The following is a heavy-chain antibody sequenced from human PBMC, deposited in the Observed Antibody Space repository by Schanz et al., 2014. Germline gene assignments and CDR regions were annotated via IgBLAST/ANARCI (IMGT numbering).Heavy chain of an antibody. Sequence: QVQLVQSGAELKKPGASVKVSCKASEYSFTSYSMHWVRQAPGQRLEWMGWINTGSGDTKYSQNFQGRVTITSDTSASTAYMELSSLRSEDTAVYSCARGIGGYGANNYFDYWGQGTLVTVSS. V-gene: IGHV1-3*04. CDR1: EYSFTSYS. CDR2: INTGSGDT. CDR3: ARGIGGYGANNYFDY. D-gene: IGHD5-12*01. J-gene: IGHJ4*02.